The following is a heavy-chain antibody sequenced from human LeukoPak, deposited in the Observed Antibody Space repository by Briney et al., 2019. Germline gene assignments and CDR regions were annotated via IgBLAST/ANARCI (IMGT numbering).Heavy chain of an antibody. CDR1: GYTFTGYY. V-gene: IGHV1-2*06. CDR2: INPNSGGT. D-gene: IGHD3-22*01. J-gene: IGHJ3*02. Sequence: ASVKVSCKASGYTFTGYYMHWVRQAPGQGLEWMGRINPNSGGTNYAQKFQGRVTMTRDTSISTAYMELSRLRSDDTAVYYCARERYYDSSGYYLFDAFGIWGQGTMVTVSS. CDR3: ARERYYDSSGYYLFDAFGI.